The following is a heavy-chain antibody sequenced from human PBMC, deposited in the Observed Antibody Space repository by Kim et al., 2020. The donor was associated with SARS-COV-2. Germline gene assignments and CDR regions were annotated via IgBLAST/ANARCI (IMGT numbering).Heavy chain of an antibody. D-gene: IGHD6-13*01. CDR1: GFTFSSYS. Sequence: GGSLRLSCAASGFTFSSYSMNWVRQAPGKGLEWVSSISSSSSYIYYADSVKGRFTISRDNAKNSLYLQMNSLRAEDTAVYYCARVEQQLAGDYYYYYGMDVWGKGTTVTVSS. J-gene: IGHJ6*04. CDR3: ARVEQQLAGDYYYYYGMDV. CDR2: ISSSSSYI. V-gene: IGHV3-21*01.